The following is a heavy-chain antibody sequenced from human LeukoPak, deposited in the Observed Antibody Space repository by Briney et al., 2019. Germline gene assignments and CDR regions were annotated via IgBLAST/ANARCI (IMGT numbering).Heavy chain of an antibody. CDR1: GGSISTSNYY. J-gene: IGHJ4*02. CDR2: IFYSGST. Sequence: PSETLSLTCTVSGGSISTSNYYWGWVRQPPGKGLEWIGNIFYSGSTYYSPSLKSRVTISLDTSRNQFSLKLNSVTAADTAVYYCARDEDYGIFVNIDYWGQGTLVTVSS. V-gene: IGHV4-39*07. D-gene: IGHD4-17*01. CDR3: ARDEDYGIFVNIDY.